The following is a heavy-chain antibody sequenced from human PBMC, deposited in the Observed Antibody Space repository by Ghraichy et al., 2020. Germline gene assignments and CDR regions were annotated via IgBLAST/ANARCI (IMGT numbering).Heavy chain of an antibody. V-gene: IGHV4-39*01. Sequence: SQTLSLTCTVSGGSISTAGYYWGWIRQPPGKGLEWIGNIFYSGSTYYTPSLKSRVTLSMDTSKNQFSLKLSSVTAADTAVYYCATLRFLEWLPDAFDIWGQGTMVTVSS. J-gene: IGHJ3*02. CDR3: ATLRFLEWLPDAFDI. D-gene: IGHD3-3*01. CDR2: IFYSGST. CDR1: GGSISTAGYY.